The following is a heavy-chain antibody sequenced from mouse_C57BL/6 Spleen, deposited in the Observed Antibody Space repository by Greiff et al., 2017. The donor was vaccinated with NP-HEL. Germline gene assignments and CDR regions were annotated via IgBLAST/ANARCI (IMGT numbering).Heavy chain of an antibody. V-gene: IGHV1-80*01. CDR3: ARSYDDYDVCWYFDV. D-gene: IGHD2-4*01. CDR2: IYPGDGDT. Sequence: QVQLKESGAELVKPGASVKISCKASGYAFSSYWMNWVKQRPGKGLEWIGQIYPGDGDTNYNGKFKGKATLTADKSSSTAYMQLSSLTSEDSAVYFCARSYDDYDVCWYFDVWGTGTTVTVSS. CDR1: GYAFSSYW. J-gene: IGHJ1*03.